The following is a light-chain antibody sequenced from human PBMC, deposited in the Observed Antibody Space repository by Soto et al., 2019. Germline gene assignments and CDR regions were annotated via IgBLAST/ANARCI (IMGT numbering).Light chain of an antibody. V-gene: IGKV3-11*01. J-gene: IGKJ5*01. CDR1: QSVSTF. Sequence: EIVLTQSPATLSLSPGERSILSCMSSQSVSTFLACFQQKPGQPPRLLIYNASNRTTGIPARFSGSGSGTDFTLTISSLEPEDFAVYYCQQRGDWPPITFGQGTRLEIK. CDR2: NAS. CDR3: QQRGDWPPIT.